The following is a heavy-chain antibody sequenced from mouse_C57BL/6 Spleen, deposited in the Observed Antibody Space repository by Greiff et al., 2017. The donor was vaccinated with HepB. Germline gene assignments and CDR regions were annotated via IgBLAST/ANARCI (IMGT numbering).Heavy chain of an antibody. D-gene: IGHD1-2*01. Sequence: VQLQQSGAELVRPGSSVKLSCKASGYTFTSYWMDWVKQRPGQGLEWIGNIYPSDSETHYNQKFKDKATLTVDKSSSTAYMQLSSLTSEDSAVYYCARRHYPYAMDYWGQGTSVTVSS. CDR1: GYTFTSYW. J-gene: IGHJ4*01. CDR2: IYPSDSET. V-gene: IGHV1-61*01. CDR3: ARRHYPYAMDY.